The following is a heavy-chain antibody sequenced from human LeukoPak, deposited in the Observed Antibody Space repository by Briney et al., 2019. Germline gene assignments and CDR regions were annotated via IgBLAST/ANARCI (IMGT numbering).Heavy chain of an antibody. CDR1: GFTFSSYG. Sequence: GRSLRLSCAASGFTFSSYGMHWVRQAPGKGLEWVAVISYDGSNKYYADSVKGRFTISRDNSKNTLYLQMNSLRAEDTAVYYCAKWGQLVRGGAFDIWGQGTMVTVSS. J-gene: IGHJ3*02. V-gene: IGHV3-30*18. D-gene: IGHD6-6*01. CDR2: ISYDGSNK. CDR3: AKWGQLVRGGAFDI.